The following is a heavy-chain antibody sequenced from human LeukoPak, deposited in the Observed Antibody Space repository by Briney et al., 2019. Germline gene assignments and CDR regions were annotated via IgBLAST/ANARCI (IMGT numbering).Heavy chain of an antibody. D-gene: IGHD3-10*01. J-gene: IGHJ4*02. CDR1: GGTFSSYA. Sequence: SVKVSCKASGGTFSSYAISWVRQAPGQGLEWMGGIIPIFGTANYAQKSQGRVTITADESTSTAYMELSSLRSEDTAVYYCASGSVHGSGSYSLDYWGQGTLVTVSS. CDR2: IIPIFGTA. V-gene: IGHV1-69*13. CDR3: ASGSVHGSGSYSLDY.